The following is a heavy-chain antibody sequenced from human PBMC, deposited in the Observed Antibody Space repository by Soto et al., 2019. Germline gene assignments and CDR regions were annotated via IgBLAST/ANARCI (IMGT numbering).Heavy chain of an antibody. Sequence: PSDTLSLTCAVYGGSFSGYSWSWIRQPPGKGLEWIGEINHSGSTNYNPSLKSRVTISVDTSKNQFSLKLSSVTAADTAVYYCAREPVMVYYGMDVWGQGTTVT. V-gene: IGHV4-34*01. CDR1: GGSFSGYS. CDR2: INHSGST. J-gene: IGHJ6*02. D-gene: IGHD3-10*01. CDR3: AREPVMVYYGMDV.